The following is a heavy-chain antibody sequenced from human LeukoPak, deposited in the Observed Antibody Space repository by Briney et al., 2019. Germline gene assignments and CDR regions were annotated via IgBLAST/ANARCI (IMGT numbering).Heavy chain of an antibody. CDR2: IYYSGST. CDR3: ARGAHYYDSSGSQNPYYYYYMDV. J-gene: IGHJ6*03. V-gene: IGHV4-61*01. D-gene: IGHD3-22*01. CDR1: GYSISSGYY. Sequence: PSETLSLTCTVSGYSISSGYYWSWIRQPPGKGLEWIGYIYYSGSTNYNPSLKSRVTISVDTSKNQFSLKLSSVTAADTAVYYCARGAHYYDSSGSQNPYYYYYMDVWGKGTTVTISS.